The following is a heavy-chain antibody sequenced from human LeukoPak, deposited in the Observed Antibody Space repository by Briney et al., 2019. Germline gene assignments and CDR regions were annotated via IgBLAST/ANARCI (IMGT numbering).Heavy chain of an antibody. CDR1: GGSINSGGYY. CDR3: ARHCNTDPKSFTIFGVVIPTDFDY. Sequence: PSETLSLTCTVSGGSINSGGYYWTWIRQHPGKGLEWIGSIYYSGSTYYNPSLKSRVTISVDTSKNQFSLKLSSVTAADTAVYYCARHCNTDPKSFTIFGVVIPTDFDYWGQGTLVTVSS. D-gene: IGHD3-3*01. V-gene: IGHV4-39*01. CDR2: IYYSGST. J-gene: IGHJ4*02.